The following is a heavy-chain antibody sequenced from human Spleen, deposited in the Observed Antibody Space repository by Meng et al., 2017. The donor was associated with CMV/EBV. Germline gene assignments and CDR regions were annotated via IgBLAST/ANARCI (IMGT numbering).Heavy chain of an antibody. D-gene: IGHD2-21*01. Sequence: GESLKISCAVSGFTFSNFAMHWVRQGPGKGLEWVSVITSTGSSTYFADAVKGRFTMSRDNSKNTLFLQMNSLRAEDTAVHYCAKGGAVILTAADYWGQGALVTVSS. CDR3: AKGGAVILTAADY. CDR2: ITSTGSST. V-gene: IGHV3-23*01. J-gene: IGHJ4*02. CDR1: GFTFSNFA.